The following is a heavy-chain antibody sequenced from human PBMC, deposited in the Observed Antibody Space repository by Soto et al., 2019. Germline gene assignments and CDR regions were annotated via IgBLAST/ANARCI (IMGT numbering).Heavy chain of an antibody. CDR1: GFTFSRFA. CDR3: AKDQRKPAIFGVVTLS. D-gene: IGHD3-3*01. Sequence: GSLGGGCSVSGFTFSRFAMSWVRQVPGKGLEWVSAISGSGQTTYYADSVKVRFTVSRDNSNNTLYLQMNSLRAEDTAVYYCAKDQRKPAIFGVVTLSWGQGTLVTVYS. J-gene: IGHJ5*02. V-gene: IGHV3-23*01. CDR2: ISGSGQTT.